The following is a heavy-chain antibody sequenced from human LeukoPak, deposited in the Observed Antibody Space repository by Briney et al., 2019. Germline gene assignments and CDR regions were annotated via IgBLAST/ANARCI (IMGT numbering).Heavy chain of an antibody. CDR1: GYTFTSYY. CDR3: AGGDAQEVTLDY. J-gene: IGHJ4*02. V-gene: IGHV1-46*01. CDR2: LNPAGGST. D-gene: IGHD2-21*02. Sequence: ASVKVSCKASGYTFTSYYYTHWVRQAPGQGLEWIGILNPAGGSTSYAQKFQGRVTVTRDTSTSAVYMELSSLRSEDTAVYYCAGGDAQEVTLDYWGQGTLVTVSS.